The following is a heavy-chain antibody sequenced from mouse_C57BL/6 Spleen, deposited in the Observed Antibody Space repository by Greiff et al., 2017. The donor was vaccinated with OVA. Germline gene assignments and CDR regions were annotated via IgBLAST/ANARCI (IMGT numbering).Heavy chain of an antibody. V-gene: IGHV1-7*01. Sequence: QVQLQQSGAELAKPGASVKLSCKASGYTFTSYWMHWVKQRPGQGLEWIGYINPSSGYTKYNQKFKDKATMTADKSSSTAYMQLSSLTYEDSAVYYCASPITTVVARDFDYWGQGTTLTVSS. CDR2: INPSSGYT. D-gene: IGHD1-1*01. CDR3: ASPITTVVARDFDY. J-gene: IGHJ2*01. CDR1: GYTFTSYW.